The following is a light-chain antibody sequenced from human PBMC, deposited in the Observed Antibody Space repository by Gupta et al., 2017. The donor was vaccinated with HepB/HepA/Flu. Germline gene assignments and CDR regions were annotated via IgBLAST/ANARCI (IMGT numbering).Light chain of an antibody. CDR1: SSNIGAGYN. J-gene: IGLJ1*01. CDR3: QSYDNSLSNYV. Sequence: QSVLTQPPSMSGAPGQRVPISCTGSSSNIGAGYNVHWYQQFPGTAPKLLIYGNNNRPLGVPDRFSASRSGTSASLAITGLQAEDEADFYCQSYDNSLSNYVFGTGTKVTVL. V-gene: IGLV1-40*01. CDR2: GNN.